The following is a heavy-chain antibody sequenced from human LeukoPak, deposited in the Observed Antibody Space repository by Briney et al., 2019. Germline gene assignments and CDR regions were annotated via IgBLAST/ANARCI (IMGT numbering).Heavy chain of an antibody. D-gene: IGHD6-19*01. CDR2: IDTSGST. V-gene: IGHV4-4*07. Sequence: SETLSLTCTISGVSINNYYWTWIRQPAGRGLEWIGRIDTSGSTNYNPSLKSRVTMSSDTSNNQLSLNLMSVTATDTAVYYCARGQWQIDYWGQGILVTVSP. CDR1: GVSINNYY. CDR3: ARGQWQIDY. J-gene: IGHJ4*02.